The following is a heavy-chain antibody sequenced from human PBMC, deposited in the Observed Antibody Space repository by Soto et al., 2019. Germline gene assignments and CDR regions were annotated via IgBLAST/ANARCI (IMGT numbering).Heavy chain of an antibody. V-gene: IGHV4-39*01. CDR1: GASISSPTYY. CDR3: ARRIVATETFDY. CDR2: IYYSGSI. Sequence: SETLSLTCTVSGASISSPTYYWGWFRQPPGKGLEWIGSIYYSGSIYYNPSFKSRVTISVDTSKNQFSLKLSSVTAADTAVYYCARRIVATETFDYWGQGTLVTVS. J-gene: IGHJ4*02. D-gene: IGHD5-12*01.